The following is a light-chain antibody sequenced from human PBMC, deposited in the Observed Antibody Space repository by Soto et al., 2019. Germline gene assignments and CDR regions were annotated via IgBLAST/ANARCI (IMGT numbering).Light chain of an antibody. J-gene: IGKJ1*01. CDR2: GAS. V-gene: IGKV3-20*01. CDR3: QQYGRSWT. Sequence: EIVLTQSPATLSLSPGERATLSCRASQSVSSYLAWYQQIPGQAPRLLIYGASTRATGIADRFSGGGSGTDFTLPISRLEPEDFAVYHCQQYGRSWTFGQGTKVDIK. CDR1: QSVSSY.